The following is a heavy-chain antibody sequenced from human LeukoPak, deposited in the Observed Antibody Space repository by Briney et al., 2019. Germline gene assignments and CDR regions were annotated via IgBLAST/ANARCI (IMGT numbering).Heavy chain of an antibody. J-gene: IGHJ4*02. CDR2: IYYSGST. CDR3: ARRIWPAYFDY. D-gene: IGHD2-15*01. V-gene: IGHV4-59*12. Sequence: SETLSLTCTVSGGSINGYYWSWIRQPPGKGLEWIGHIYYSGSTNYNPSLKSRVTISVDTSKNQFSLKLSSVTAADTAVYYCARRIWPAYFDYWGQGTLVTVSS. CDR1: GGSINGYY.